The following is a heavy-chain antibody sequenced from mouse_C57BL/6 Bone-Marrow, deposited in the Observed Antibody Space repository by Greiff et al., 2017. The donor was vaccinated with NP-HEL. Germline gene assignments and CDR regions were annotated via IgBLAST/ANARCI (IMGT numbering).Heavy chain of an antibody. CDR2: ISSGGSYT. D-gene: IGHD1-3*01. Sequence: DVKLMESGGDLVKPGGSLKLSCAASGFTFSSYGMSWVRQTPDKRLEWVATISSGGSYTYYPDSVKGRFTISRDNAKNTLYLQMSSLKSEDTAMYYCARHYISNYYAMDYWGQGTSVTVSS. V-gene: IGHV5-6*02. J-gene: IGHJ4*01. CDR1: GFTFSSYG. CDR3: ARHYISNYYAMDY.